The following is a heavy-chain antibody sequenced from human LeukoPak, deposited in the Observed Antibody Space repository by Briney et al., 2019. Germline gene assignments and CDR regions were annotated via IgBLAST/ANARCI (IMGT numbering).Heavy chain of an antibody. CDR1: GFTFSSYA. J-gene: IGHJ4*02. CDR3: AKDRSSSSRLEPYDY. V-gene: IGHV3-23*01. D-gene: IGHD6-13*01. Sequence: PGGSLRLSCAASGFTFSSYAMSWVRQAPGKGLEWVSAISGSGGSTYYADSVKGRFTISRDNSKNTLYLQMNSLRAEDTAVYYCAKDRSSSSRLEPYDYWGQGTLVTVSS. CDR2: ISGSGGST.